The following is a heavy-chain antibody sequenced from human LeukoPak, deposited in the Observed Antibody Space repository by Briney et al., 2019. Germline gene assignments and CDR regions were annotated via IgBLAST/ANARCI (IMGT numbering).Heavy chain of an antibody. J-gene: IGHJ4*02. Sequence: GASLIISWAASGFTVSSYSMNLVRQAPGKRMEWVSSISSSSSYIYYADSVKGRFTISRDNAKNSLYLQMNSLRAEDTAVYFCARDVSYDSSGLSDYWGQGTLVTVSS. D-gene: IGHD3-22*01. CDR3: ARDVSYDSSGLSDY. CDR2: ISSSSSYI. V-gene: IGHV3-21*01. CDR1: GFTVSSYS.